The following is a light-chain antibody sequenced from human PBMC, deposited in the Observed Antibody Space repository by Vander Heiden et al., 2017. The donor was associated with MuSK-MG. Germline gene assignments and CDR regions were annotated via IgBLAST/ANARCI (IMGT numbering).Light chain of an antibody. J-gene: IGKJ2*02. CDR3: QQIDITPLCT. V-gene: IGKV1-39*01. CDR2: AAS. Sequence: DIQMTQSPSSLSASVGDRVTITCRASQSISSYLNWYQQKPGKAPKLLIYAASSLQSGVPSRFSGSGYGTDFTLTISSRQPEDFAPYYCQQIDITPLCTFGQGTKLEIK. CDR1: QSISSY.